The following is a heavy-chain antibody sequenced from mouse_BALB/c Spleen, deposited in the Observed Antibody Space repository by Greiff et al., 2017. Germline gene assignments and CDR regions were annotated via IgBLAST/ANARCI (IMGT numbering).Heavy chain of an antibody. J-gene: IGHJ2*01. CDR2: ISSGGST. CDR3: ARNHFDY. CDR1: GFTFSSYA. Sequence: EVQLVESGGGLVKPGGSLKLSCAASGFTFSSYAMSWVRQTPEKRLEWVASISSGGSTYYPDSVKGRFTISRDNARNILYLQMSSLRSEDTAMYYCARNHFDYWGQGTTLTVSS. V-gene: IGHV5-6-5*01.